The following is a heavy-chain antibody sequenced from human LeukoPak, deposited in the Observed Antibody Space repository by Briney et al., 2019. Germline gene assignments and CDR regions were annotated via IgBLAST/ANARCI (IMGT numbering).Heavy chain of an antibody. V-gene: IGHV4-4*02. D-gene: IGHD3-16*01. CDR2: IDHNGNT. CDR3: ASRGGGSGHPYYFDY. J-gene: IGHJ4*02. CDR1: GASISRSTW. Sequence: SSGTLSLTCGVSGASISRSTWWSWVRQPPEKGLEWIGEIDHNGNTNYSPSLKSRVTISVDKSNNQFSLKLNYVTAADTAVCYCASRGGGSGHPYYFDYWGQGTLVTVSS.